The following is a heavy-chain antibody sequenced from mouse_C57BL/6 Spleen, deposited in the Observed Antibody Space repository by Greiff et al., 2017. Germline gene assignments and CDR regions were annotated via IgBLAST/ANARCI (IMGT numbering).Heavy chain of an antibody. CDR3: ARLGPTDGYFTFDY. CDR2: IDPANGNT. J-gene: IGHJ2*01. CDR1: GFNIKNTY. D-gene: IGHD2-3*01. V-gene: IGHV14-3*01. Sequence: EVKLQESVAELVRPGASVKLSCTASGFNIKNTYMHWVKQRPEQGLAWIGRIDPANGNTKYAPKFQGKATITADTSSNTAYLQLSSLTSEDTAIYYCARLGPTDGYFTFDYWGQGTTLTVSS.